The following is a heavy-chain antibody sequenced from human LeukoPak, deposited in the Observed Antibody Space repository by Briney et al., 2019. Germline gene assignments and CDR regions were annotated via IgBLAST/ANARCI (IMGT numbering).Heavy chain of an antibody. CDR1: GFTFGSYS. J-gene: IGHJ6*03. D-gene: IGHD3-16*01. CDR3: ARHELGGGYYYYYYMDV. V-gene: IGHV3-48*01. CDR2: ISSSSSTI. Sequence: GGSLRLSCAASGFTFGSYSMNWVRQAPGKGLEWVSHISSSSSTIYYADSVKGRFTISRDNAKNSLYLQMNSLRAEDTAVYYCARHELGGGYYYYYYMDVWGKGTTVTVSS.